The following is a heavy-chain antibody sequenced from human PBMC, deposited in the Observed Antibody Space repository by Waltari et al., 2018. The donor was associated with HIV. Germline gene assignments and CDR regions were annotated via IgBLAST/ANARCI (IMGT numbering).Heavy chain of an antibody. V-gene: IGHV4-39*02. CDR3: ASSNNWVVWGAFDI. J-gene: IGHJ3*02. CDR2: IYHDESA. Sequence: QMQLQESGPGLVKPSETLSLSCTVPGGSITSTLNSWGWTRHPPGRGLEWMGSIYHDESAHYDSSLKSRVTMSIDPSKNHFSLILTSVTAADTATYYCASSNNWVVWGAFDIWGQGTMVTVSP. CDR1: GGSITSTLNS. D-gene: IGHD2-15*01.